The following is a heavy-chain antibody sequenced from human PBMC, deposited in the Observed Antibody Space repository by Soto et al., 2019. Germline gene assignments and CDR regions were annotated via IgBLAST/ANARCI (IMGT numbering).Heavy chain of an antibody. Sequence: SETLSLTCAVYGGSFSGYYWSWIRQPPGKGLEWIGEINHSGSTNYNPSLKSRVTISVDTSKNQFSLKLSSVTAADTAVYYCARDHPERRQDNWFDPWGQGTLVTVSS. J-gene: IGHJ5*02. CDR2: INHSGST. D-gene: IGHD1-1*01. V-gene: IGHV4-34*01. CDR1: GGSFSGYY. CDR3: ARDHPERRQDNWFDP.